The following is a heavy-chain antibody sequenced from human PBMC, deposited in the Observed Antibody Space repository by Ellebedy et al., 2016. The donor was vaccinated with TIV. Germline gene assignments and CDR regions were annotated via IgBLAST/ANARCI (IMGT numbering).Heavy chain of an antibody. CDR2: IRYDGSNK. V-gene: IGHV3-30*02. D-gene: IGHD3-3*01. Sequence: GESLKISCAASGFTFSSYGMHWVRQAPGKGLEWVAFIRYDGSNKYYADSVKGRFTISRDNAKNSLYLQMNSLRAEDTAVYYCARVESTDDGFDVWGQGTMVTVSS. J-gene: IGHJ3*01. CDR1: GFTFSSYG. CDR3: ARVESTDDGFDV.